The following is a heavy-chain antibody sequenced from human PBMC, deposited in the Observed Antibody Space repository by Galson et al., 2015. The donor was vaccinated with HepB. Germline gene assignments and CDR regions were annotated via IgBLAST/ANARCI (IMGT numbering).Heavy chain of an antibody. CDR3: ARDRGSGSGSYPYYFDY. D-gene: IGHD1-26*01. V-gene: IGHV3-21*01. CDR1: GFTFSSYS. J-gene: IGHJ4*02. Sequence: SLRLSCAASGFTFSSYSMNWVRQAPGKGLEWVSSISSSSSYIYYADSVKGRFTISRDNAKNSLYLQTNSLRAEDTAVYYCARDRGSGSGSYPYYFDYWGQGTLVTVSS. CDR2: ISSSSSYI.